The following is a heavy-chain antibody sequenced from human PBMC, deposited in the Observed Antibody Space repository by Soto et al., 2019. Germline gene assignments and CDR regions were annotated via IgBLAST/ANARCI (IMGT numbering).Heavy chain of an antibody. D-gene: IGHD3-10*01. CDR1: GFTFDDYA. V-gene: IGHV3-9*01. CDR2: ISWNSGSI. CDR3: AKDPGAEGY. Sequence: EVQLVESGGGLVPPGRSLRLSCAASGFTFDDYAMHWVRQAPGKGLEWVSGISWNSGSIGYADSVKGRFTISRDNAKNSLYLQMNSLRAEDTALYYCAKDPGAEGYWGQGTLVTVSS. J-gene: IGHJ4*02.